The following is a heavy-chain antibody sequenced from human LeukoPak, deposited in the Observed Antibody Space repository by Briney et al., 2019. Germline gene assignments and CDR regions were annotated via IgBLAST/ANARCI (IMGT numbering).Heavy chain of an antibody. V-gene: IGHV3-9*01. CDR2: ISWNSGDI. D-gene: IGHD1-1*01. CDR3: AREQQYYFDY. CDR1: GFTFDDYA. J-gene: IGHJ4*02. Sequence: GGSLRLSCAASGFTFDDYAMHWVRQAPGKGLEWVSGISWNSGDIIYADSVRGRFTISRDNSKNTLYLQMNSLRTEDTAVYYCAREQQYYFDYWGQGTLVTVSS.